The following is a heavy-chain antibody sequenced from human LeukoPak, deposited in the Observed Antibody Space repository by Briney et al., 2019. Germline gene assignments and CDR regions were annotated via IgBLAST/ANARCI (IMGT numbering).Heavy chain of an antibody. CDR3: AVWSGSYYFDY. CDR2: IYYSGST. CDR1: GGSISSSSYY. V-gene: IGHV4-39*07. Sequence: PSETLSLTCTVSGGSISSSSYYWGWIRQPPGKGLEWIGSIYYSGSTYYNPSLKSRVTISVDTSKNQFSLKLSSVTAADTAVYYSAVWSGSYYFDYWGQGTLVTVSS. J-gene: IGHJ4*02. D-gene: IGHD3-3*01.